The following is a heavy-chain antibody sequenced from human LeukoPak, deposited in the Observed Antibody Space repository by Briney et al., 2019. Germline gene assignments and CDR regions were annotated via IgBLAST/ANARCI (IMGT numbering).Heavy chain of an antibody. CDR3: ARKGYGDY. Sequence: AGGSLRLSCVASGFTFSSSWMSWVRQAPGKGLEWVANIKQDGSEKSYVESVRGRFTISRDNAKNSLYLQLNSLRAEDTAVYYCARKGYGDYWGQGTLVTVSS. V-gene: IGHV3-7*03. CDR1: GFTFSSSW. J-gene: IGHJ4*02. D-gene: IGHD5-12*01. CDR2: IKQDGSEK.